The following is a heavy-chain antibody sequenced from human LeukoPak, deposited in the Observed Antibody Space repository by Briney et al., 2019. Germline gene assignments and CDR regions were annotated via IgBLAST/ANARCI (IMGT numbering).Heavy chain of an antibody. CDR3: AKDLII. CDR1: GFTFSSYA. Sequence: GGSLRLSCAASGFTFSSYAMHWVRQAPGKGLEWVAVISYDGSNKYYADSVKGRFTISRDNSKNTLYLQMNSLRAEDTAVYYCAKDLIIWGQGTMVTVSS. J-gene: IGHJ3*02. V-gene: IGHV3-30*04. CDR2: ISYDGSNK.